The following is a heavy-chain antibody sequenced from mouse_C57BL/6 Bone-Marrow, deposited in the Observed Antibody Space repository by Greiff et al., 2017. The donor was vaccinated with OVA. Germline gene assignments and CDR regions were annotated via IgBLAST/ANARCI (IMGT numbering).Heavy chain of an antibody. J-gene: IGHJ4*01. Sequence: DVMLVESGGGLAKPGGSLKLSCAASGFTFSDYGMHWVRQAPEKGLEWVAYISSGSSTIYYADTVKGRFTISRDNAKNTLFLQMTSLRSEDTAMDDYASHYYGSSYDAMDYWGQGTSVTVSS. V-gene: IGHV5-17*01. D-gene: IGHD1-1*01. CDR2: ISSGSSTI. CDR1: GFTFSDYG. CDR3: ASHYYGSSYDAMDY.